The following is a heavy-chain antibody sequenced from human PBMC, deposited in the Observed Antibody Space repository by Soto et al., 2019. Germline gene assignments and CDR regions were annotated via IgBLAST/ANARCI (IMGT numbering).Heavy chain of an antibody. CDR3: AKGGNWQLGS. CDR2: VHHRRGA. J-gene: IGHJ5*01. CDR1: GDSITGDWW. D-gene: IGHD1-26*01. Sequence: QVQLQESGPGLVKPSETLSLTCAVTGDSITGDWWWTWVRQPPGKGLEWIGVVHHRRGANYNPSLRSRIIISEDKSKHQFSLIMNSVTAADTATYYCAKGGNWQLGSWGQVALVIVSS. V-gene: IGHV4-4*02.